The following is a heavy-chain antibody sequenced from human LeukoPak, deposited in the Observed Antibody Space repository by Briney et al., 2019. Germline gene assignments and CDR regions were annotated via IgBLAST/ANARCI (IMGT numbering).Heavy chain of an antibody. CDR2: IYYSGST. J-gene: IGHJ5*02. CDR1: GGSISSYY. Sequence: SETLSHTCTVSGGSISSYYWSWIRQPPGKGLEWIGYIYYSGSTNYNPSLKSRVTISVDTSKNQFSLKLSSVTAADTAVYYCARVQKGNYDFWSGYYTSWFDPWGQGTLVTVSS. CDR3: ARVQKGNYDFWSGYYTSWFDP. V-gene: IGHV4-59*01. D-gene: IGHD3-3*01.